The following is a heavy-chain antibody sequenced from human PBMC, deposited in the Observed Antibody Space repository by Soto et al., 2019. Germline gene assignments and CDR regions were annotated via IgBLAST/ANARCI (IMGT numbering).Heavy chain of an antibody. CDR2: ISSSSSTI. V-gene: IGHV3-48*01. CDR1: GFTFSSYS. J-gene: IGHJ2*01. Sequence: EVQLVESGGGLVQPGGSLRLSCAASGFTFSSYSMNWVRQAPGKGLEWVSYISSSSSTIYYADSVKGRFTISRDNAKNAPYLQMNSLRAEETAVYYCARESASNEPYWYFDLWGRGTLVTVSS. CDR3: ARESASNEPYWYFDL. D-gene: IGHD4-4*01.